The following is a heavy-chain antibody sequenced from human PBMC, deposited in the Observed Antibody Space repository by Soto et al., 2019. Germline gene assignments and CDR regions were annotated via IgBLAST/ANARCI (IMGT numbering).Heavy chain of an antibody. CDR1: GGSISSGGYY. CDR3: ARAGQNVDEQPGPFDY. Sequence: TSETLSLTCTVSGGSISSGGYYWNWIRQHPGKGLEWIGYIYYSGSTYYNPSLESRVTISVDTSKNQFSLKLSSVTAADTAVYYCARAGQNVDEQPGPFDYWGQGTLVTV. J-gene: IGHJ4*02. D-gene: IGHD5-12*01. CDR2: IYYSGST. V-gene: IGHV4-31*03.